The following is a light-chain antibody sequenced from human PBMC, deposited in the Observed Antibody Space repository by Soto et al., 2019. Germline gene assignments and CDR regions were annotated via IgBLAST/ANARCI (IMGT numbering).Light chain of an antibody. CDR2: EGS. Sequence: QSALTQPASVSGSPGQSITISCTGTSSDVGSYNLVSWYQQHPGKAPKLMIYEGSKRPSGVSNRVSGSKSGNTASLTISGLQAEDEAEYYCCSYAGSSTDVVLGGGTKVTVL. CDR3: CSYAGSSTDVV. V-gene: IGLV2-23*01. J-gene: IGLJ2*01. CDR1: SSDVGSYNL.